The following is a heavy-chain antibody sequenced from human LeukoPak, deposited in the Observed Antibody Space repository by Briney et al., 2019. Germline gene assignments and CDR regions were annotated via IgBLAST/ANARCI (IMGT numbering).Heavy chain of an antibody. V-gene: IGHV3-66*01. CDR2: IYRGGST. CDR1: GFTVSSNY. D-gene: IGHD3-3*01. J-gene: IGHJ4*02. Sequence: PGGPLRLSCAASGFTVSSNYMSWVRQAPGTGLEWVSVIYRGGSTYYADSVKGRFTISRDNSKNTLYLQMNNLRAEDTAVYYCARELPPLEKYYFDYWGQGTLVTVSS. CDR3: ARELPPLEKYYFDY.